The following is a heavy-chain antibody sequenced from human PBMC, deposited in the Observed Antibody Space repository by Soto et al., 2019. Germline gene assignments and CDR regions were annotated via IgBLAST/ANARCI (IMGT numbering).Heavy chain of an antibody. V-gene: IGHV1-69*01. Sequence: QVQLVQSGAEVKKPGSSVKVSCKASGGTFSSYAISWVRQAPGQGLEWMGGIIPIFGTANYAQKFQGRVTITADESTSTAYMELSSLRSEDTAVYYCARVGGMGIAVAGMVRGYFDYWGQGTLVTVSS. CDR1: GGTFSSYA. D-gene: IGHD6-19*01. J-gene: IGHJ4*02. CDR2: IIPIFGTA. CDR3: ARVGGMGIAVAGMVRGYFDY.